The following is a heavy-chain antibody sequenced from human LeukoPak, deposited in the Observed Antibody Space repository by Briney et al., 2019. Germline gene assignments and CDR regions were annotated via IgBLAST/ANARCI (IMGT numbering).Heavy chain of an antibody. CDR2: INQGGSRL. CDR3: ARLKDDVTKLDY. CDR1: GFTFGRYW. Sequence: GGSLRLSCAGSGFTFGRYWMSWVRQAPGKGLEWVASINQGGSRLHYLDSVTGRFIISRDDAQNLLFLQMTRLRVDDTAVYYCARLKDDVTKLDYWGQGTLVSVSS. J-gene: IGHJ4*02. V-gene: IGHV3-7*01. D-gene: IGHD2-8*01.